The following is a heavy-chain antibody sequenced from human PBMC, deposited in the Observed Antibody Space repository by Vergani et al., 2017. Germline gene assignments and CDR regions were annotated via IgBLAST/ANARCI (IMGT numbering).Heavy chain of an antibody. Sequence: QVHLVESVGGVVQPGRSLRLSCVVSGFTSSYYGMHWVRQAPGKGLEWVAVISYDGTQKYYADSVKGRFTISRDNSKSTLYLQMKSLRTEETAVYYCATKSCGTPGCQIGYFREWGQGTLVTVSS. J-gene: IGHJ1*01. V-gene: IGHV3-30*03. CDR1: GFTSSYYG. CDR3: ATKSCGTPGCQIGYFRE. D-gene: IGHD1-1*01. CDR2: ISYDGTQK.